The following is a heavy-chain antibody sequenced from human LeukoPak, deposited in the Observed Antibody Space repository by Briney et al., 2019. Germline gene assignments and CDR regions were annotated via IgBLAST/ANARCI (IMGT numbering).Heavy chain of an antibody. D-gene: IGHD6-19*01. CDR3: ATSRLCSGPCGYFDY. V-gene: IGHV1-24*01. CDR1: GYTLTELS. Sequence: ASVKVSCKVSGYTLTELSMHWVRQAPGKGLEWMGGFDPEDGETIYAQKFQGRVTMTEDTSTDTAYMELSSLRSEDTAVYYCATSRLCSGPCGYFDYWGQGTLVTVSS. CDR2: FDPEDGET. J-gene: IGHJ4*02.